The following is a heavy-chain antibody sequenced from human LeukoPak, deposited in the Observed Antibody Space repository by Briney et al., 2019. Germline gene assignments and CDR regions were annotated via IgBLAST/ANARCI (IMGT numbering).Heavy chain of an antibody. D-gene: IGHD6-13*01. CDR2: TYYRSKWYN. V-gene: IGHV6-1*01. CDR3: AKGYSISY. Sequence: SQTLSLTCAISGDSVSDNTTAWNWIRQSPSRGLQWLGRTYYRSKWYNEYAESVKSRININSDTSKNQFSLHLNSVTPEDTAVYYCAKGYSISYWGQGTLVTVSS. CDR1: GDSVSDNTTA. J-gene: IGHJ4*02.